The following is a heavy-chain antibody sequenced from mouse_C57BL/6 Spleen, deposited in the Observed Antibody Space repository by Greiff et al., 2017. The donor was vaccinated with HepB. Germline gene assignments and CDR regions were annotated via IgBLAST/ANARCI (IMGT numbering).Heavy chain of an antibody. CDR3: ARATAQAAY. D-gene: IGHD3-2*02. CDR2: IDPSDSYT. Sequence: QVQLQQPGAELVKPGASVKLSCKASGYTFTSYWMQWVKQRPGQGLEWIGEIDPSDSYTNYNQKFKGKATLTVDTSSSTAYMQLSSLTSEDSAVYYCARATAQAAYWGQVTLVTVSA. CDR1: GYTFTSYW. V-gene: IGHV1-50*01. J-gene: IGHJ3*01.